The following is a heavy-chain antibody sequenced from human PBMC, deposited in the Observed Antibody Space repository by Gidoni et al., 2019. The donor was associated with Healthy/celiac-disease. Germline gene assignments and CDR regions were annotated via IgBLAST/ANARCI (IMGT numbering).Heavy chain of an antibody. CDR1: GGYCSGYY. Sequence: QVQLQQWGEGLLKPEETLSLTCAVYGGYCSGYYWSWIRQLPGKGLEWIGEINHSGSTNYNPSLKSRFTISVDTSKNQFSLKLSSVTAADTAVYYCARGPTLCCGDEERDYWGQGTLVTVSS. D-gene: IGHD4-17*01. V-gene: IGHV4-34*01. J-gene: IGHJ4*02. CDR2: INHSGST. CDR3: ARGPTLCCGDEERDY.